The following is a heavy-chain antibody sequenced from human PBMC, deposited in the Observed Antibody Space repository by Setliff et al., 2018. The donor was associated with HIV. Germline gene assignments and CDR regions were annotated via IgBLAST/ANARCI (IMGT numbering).Heavy chain of an antibody. CDR1: GFTFSGYE. Sequence: GGSLRLSCIASGFTFSGYEMNWVRQAPGKGLEWVSSISSSGDTAYYADSVKGRITVSRDNAKNSLYLQMSSLRAEDTAVYYCAKGAVPAAIGGYYFDSWGQGTLVTVSS. V-gene: IGHV3-48*03. D-gene: IGHD2-2*01. J-gene: IGHJ4*02. CDR3: AKGAVPAAIGGYYFDS. CDR2: ISSSGDTA.